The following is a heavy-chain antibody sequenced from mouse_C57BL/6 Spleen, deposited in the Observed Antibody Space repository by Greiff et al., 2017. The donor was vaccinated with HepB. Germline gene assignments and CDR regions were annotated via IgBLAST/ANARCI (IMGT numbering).Heavy chain of an antibody. CDR2: ISYDGSN. J-gene: IGHJ3*01. Sequence: EVQLQESGPGLVKPSQSLSLTCSVTGYSITSGYYWNWIRQFPGNKLEWMGYISYDGSNNYNPSLKNRISITRDTSKNQFFLKLNSVTTEDTATYYCARSYYDYPWFAYWGQGTLVTVSA. V-gene: IGHV3-6*01. CDR1: GYSITSGYY. D-gene: IGHD2-4*01. CDR3: ARSYYDYPWFAY.